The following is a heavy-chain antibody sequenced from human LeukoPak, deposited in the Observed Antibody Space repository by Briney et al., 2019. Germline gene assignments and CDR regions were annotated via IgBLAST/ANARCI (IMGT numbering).Heavy chain of an antibody. Sequence: APVKVSCKASGYTFTGYYMHWVRQAPGQGLEWMGWINPNSGGTNYAQKFQGRVTMTRDTSISTAYMELSRLRSDDTAVYYCASYCSSTSCYSNDAFDIWGQGTMVTVSS. V-gene: IGHV1-2*02. CDR3: ASYCSSTSCYSNDAFDI. J-gene: IGHJ3*02. CDR2: INPNSGGT. CDR1: GYTFTGYY. D-gene: IGHD2-2*02.